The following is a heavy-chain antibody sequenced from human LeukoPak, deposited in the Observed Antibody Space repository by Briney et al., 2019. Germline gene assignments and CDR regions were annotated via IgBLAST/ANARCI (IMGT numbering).Heavy chain of an antibody. CDR1: GFSFTTYW. Sequence: GGPLRLSCAASGFSFTTYWMGWVRQAPGKGLEWVANINQDESSQYYVDAVRGRSTISRDNAKNTLYLQMNSLRAEDTAVYYCAREPAVAGNWFDPWGQGTLVTVSS. D-gene: IGHD6-19*01. J-gene: IGHJ5*02. CDR3: AREPAVAGNWFDP. CDR2: INQDESSQ. V-gene: IGHV3-7*01.